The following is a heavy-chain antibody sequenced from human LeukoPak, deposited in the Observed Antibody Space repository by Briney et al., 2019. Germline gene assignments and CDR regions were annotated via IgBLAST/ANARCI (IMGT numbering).Heavy chain of an antibody. J-gene: IGHJ4*02. D-gene: IGHD3-10*01. CDR2: IRQDGGQT. CDR1: ELTFSGYW. CDR3: ARDGHSSGSFDY. V-gene: IGHV3-7*01. Sequence: GGSLRLSCAASELTFSGYWMNWVRQAPGKGLQWVGNIRQDGGQTHYSDSVKGRFTISRDNAKRSLYLQMNSLRPEDTAVYYCARDGHSSGSFDYWDQGTLVTVSS.